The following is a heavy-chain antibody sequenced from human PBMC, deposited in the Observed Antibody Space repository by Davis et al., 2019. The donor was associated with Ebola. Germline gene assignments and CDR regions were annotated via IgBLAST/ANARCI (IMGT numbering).Heavy chain of an antibody. J-gene: IGHJ6*04. CDR3: ARAGGGYSYGGIYYYGMDL. V-gene: IGHV1-69*06. CDR1: GGTLSSYT. CDR2: VIPIVGTG. D-gene: IGHD5-18*01. Sequence: SVKVSCKASGGTLSSYTFNWVRQAPGQGLEWVGGVIPIVGTGNNAQKFQGRITITADKSTDTAYMELSGLRFDDTAVYFCARAGGGYSYGGIYYYGMDLWGKGTTVTVSS.